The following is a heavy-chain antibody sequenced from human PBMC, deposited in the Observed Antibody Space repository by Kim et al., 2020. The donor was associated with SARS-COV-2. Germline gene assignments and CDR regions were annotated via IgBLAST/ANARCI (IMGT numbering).Heavy chain of an antibody. V-gene: IGHV4-59*13. CDR1: GGSISSYY. Sequence: SETLSLTCTVSGGSISSYYWSWIRQPPGKGLEWIGYIYYSGSTNYNPSLKSRVTISVDTSKNQFSLKLSSVTAADTAVYYCARGRETAAGAYYFDYWGQGTLVTGSS. CDR3: ARGRETAAGAYYFDY. D-gene: IGHD6-13*01. J-gene: IGHJ4*02. CDR2: IYYSGST.